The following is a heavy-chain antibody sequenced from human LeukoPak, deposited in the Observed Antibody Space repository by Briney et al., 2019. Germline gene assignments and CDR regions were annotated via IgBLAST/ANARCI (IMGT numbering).Heavy chain of an antibody. Sequence: ASVKVSCKASGYTFTNYDINWVRQPTGQGLEWMGWMNPNSANTGYAQKFQGRATMTRNTSISTAYMELSSLRSEDTAVYYCARVNCSSTSCRSKFLDYWGQGTLVTVSS. D-gene: IGHD2-2*01. J-gene: IGHJ4*02. CDR3: ARVNCSSTSCRSKFLDY. CDR1: GYTFTNYD. V-gene: IGHV1-8*01. CDR2: MNPNSANT.